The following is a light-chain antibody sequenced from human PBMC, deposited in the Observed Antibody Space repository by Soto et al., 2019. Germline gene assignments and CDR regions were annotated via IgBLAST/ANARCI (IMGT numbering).Light chain of an antibody. Sequence: EIVLTQSPGTLSLSPGERATLSCRASQSVSSSYLAWYQQKPGQAPRLLIYGASSRATGIPDWFSGSGSGTDFTFPISRLEPEDFEVYYCQQYGSSPGYTFGQGNKLEIK. CDR1: QSVSSSY. J-gene: IGKJ2*01. CDR2: GAS. CDR3: QQYGSSPGYT. V-gene: IGKV3-20*01.